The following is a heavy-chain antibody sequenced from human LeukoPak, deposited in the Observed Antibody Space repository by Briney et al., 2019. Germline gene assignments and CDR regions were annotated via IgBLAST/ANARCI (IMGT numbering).Heavy chain of an antibody. Sequence: SGGSLRLSCAASGFTFSSYAMHWVRQAPGKGLEWVAVISYDGSNKYYADSVKGRFTISRDNSKNTLYLQMNSLRAEDTAVYYCAKRHSTIIRGVSFYHGMDVWGQGTTVTVSS. CDR1: GFTFSSYA. CDR3: AKRHSTIIRGVSFYHGMDV. D-gene: IGHD3-10*01. J-gene: IGHJ6*02. CDR2: ISYDGSNK. V-gene: IGHV3-30-3*02.